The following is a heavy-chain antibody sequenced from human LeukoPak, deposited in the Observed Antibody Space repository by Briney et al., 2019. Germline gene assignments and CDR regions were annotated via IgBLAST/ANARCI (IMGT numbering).Heavy chain of an antibody. CDR2: IYYSGST. J-gene: IGHJ3*02. V-gene: IGHV4-59*01. Sequence: SETLSLTCTVSGGSISSYYWSWIRQPPGKGLEWIGYIYYSGSTNYNPSLRSRVTISIDTSTNQFSLKLSSVTAADTAVYYCARDLGYCSSTSCYPSHAFDIWGQGTMVTVSS. CDR3: ARDLGYCSSTSCYPSHAFDI. D-gene: IGHD2-2*03. CDR1: GGSISSYY.